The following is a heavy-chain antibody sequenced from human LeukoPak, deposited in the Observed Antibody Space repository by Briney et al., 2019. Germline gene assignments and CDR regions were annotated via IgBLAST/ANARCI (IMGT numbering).Heavy chain of an antibody. Sequence: GGSLRLSCAASGFTVSSNYMSWVRQAPGKGLEWVSVIYSGGSTYYADSVKGRFTISRDNSKNTQYLQMNSLRAEDTAVYYCAREPYYYDSSGYYVGAFDIWGQGTMVTVSS. CDR1: GFTVSSNY. D-gene: IGHD3-22*01. V-gene: IGHV3-66*01. J-gene: IGHJ3*02. CDR3: AREPYYYDSSGYYVGAFDI. CDR2: IYSGGST.